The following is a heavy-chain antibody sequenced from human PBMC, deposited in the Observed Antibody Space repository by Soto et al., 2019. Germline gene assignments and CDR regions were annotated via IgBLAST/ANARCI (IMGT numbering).Heavy chain of an antibody. V-gene: IGHV3-7*01. CDR2: IKQDGSEK. CDR1: GFTFSSYW. Sequence: PGGSLRLSCAASGFTFSSYWMSWVRQAPGKGLEWVANIKQDGSEKYYVDSVKGRFTISRDNAKNSLYLQMNSLRAEDTAVYYCARDDNYESSGYYFDNWGQGTLVTVSS. D-gene: IGHD3-22*01. CDR3: ARDDNYESSGYYFDN. J-gene: IGHJ4*02.